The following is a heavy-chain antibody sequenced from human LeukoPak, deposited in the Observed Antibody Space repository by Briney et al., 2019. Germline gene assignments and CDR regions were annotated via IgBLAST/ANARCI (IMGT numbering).Heavy chain of an antibody. V-gene: IGHV4-59*11. CDR3: ARVVETIQWATWFDP. J-gene: IGHJ5*02. Sequence: SDTLSLTCSVSGDSISSHYWGWIRQTPGKGLEWIGYVYYSGTTVYNPSLRSRVTVSVDTSKNEFSLQLSSMTTADTAVYYCARVVETIQWATWFDPWGQGTLVTVSS. CDR2: VYYSGTT. CDR1: GDSISSHY. D-gene: IGHD5-24*01.